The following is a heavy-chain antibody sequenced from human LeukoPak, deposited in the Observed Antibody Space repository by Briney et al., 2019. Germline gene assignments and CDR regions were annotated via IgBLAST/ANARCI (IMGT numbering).Heavy chain of an antibody. CDR1: GYSISSGYY. Sequence: PSETLSLTCTVSGYSISSGYYWGWIRQPPGKGLEWIGSIYHSGSTYYNPSLKRRVTISVDTAKNQFSLKLSSVTAADTAVYYCAREYSPGATDYWGQGTLVTVSS. CDR3: AREYSPGATDY. V-gene: IGHV4-38-2*02. D-gene: IGHD1-26*01. CDR2: IYHSGST. J-gene: IGHJ4*02.